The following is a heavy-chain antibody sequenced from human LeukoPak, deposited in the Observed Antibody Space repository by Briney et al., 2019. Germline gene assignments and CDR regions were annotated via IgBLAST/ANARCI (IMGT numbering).Heavy chain of an antibody. J-gene: IGHJ4*02. Sequence: SETLSLSCTVSGYSISSGYYWGWIRQPPGKGLEWIGSINHSESTYYNPSLKSRVTISVDTSKNQFSLKLRSVTAADTAVYYCASGLRYFDLYYWGQGTLVTVSS. CDR2: INHSEST. D-gene: IGHD3-9*01. V-gene: IGHV4-38-2*02. CDR1: GYSISSGYY. CDR3: ASGLRYFDLYY.